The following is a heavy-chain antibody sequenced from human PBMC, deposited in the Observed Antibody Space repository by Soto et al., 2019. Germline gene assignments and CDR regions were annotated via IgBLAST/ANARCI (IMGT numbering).Heavy chain of an antibody. J-gene: IGHJ4*02. V-gene: IGHV2-5*02. CDR3: AHTVARGAYWEPFNY. D-gene: IGHD1-26*01. CDR2: IYRDDDK. Sequence: QITLKESGPTLVKPTQTLTLTCTVSGFSVTTNGVGVGWFRQPPGKALEWLALIYRDDDKRYRPSLKSRVTNTKNNTKNQVVLTMAKMDPVDTATYYCAHTVARGAYWEPFNYWGQGTLVTVSS. CDR1: GFSVTTNGVG.